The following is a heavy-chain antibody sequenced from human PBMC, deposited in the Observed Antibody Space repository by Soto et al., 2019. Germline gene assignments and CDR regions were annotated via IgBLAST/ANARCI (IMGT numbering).Heavy chain of an antibody. CDR2: IKQDGSDR. CDR1: GFSLSDYW. V-gene: IGHV3-7*01. CDR3: ARGRGWLHDY. J-gene: IGHJ4*02. Sequence: EVQLVESGGGLVQPGGSLRLSCAASGFSLSDYWMNWVRQAPGKGLEWVAIIKQDGSDRYYVDSVKGRFTISRDNAKNSLYLQMSSLRVEDTALYYCARGRGWLHDYRGQGTLVTVSS. D-gene: IGHD6-19*01.